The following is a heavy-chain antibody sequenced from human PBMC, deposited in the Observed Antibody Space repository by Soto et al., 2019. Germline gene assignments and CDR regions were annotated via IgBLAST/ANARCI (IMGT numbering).Heavy chain of an antibody. J-gene: IGHJ5*02. V-gene: IGHV3-15*01. CDR3: AYTGFHTLRLDP. CDR2: IISRNGGGTT. CDR1: GLNFNDAW. Sequence: GGSLRLSCVVSGLNFNDAWMSWVRQAPGKGLEWVGRIISRNGGGTTDYAAPVKGRFAISRDDSRNTVYLQMNSLKREDTGVYYCAYTGFHTLRLDPWGQGSLVTVSS.